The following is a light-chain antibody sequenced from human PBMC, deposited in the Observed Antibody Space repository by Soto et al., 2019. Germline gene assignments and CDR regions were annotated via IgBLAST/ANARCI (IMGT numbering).Light chain of an antibody. CDR3: KQYSSSPPIT. J-gene: IGKJ5*01. V-gene: IGKV3-20*01. CDR1: QSVSSSY. Sequence: EIVLTQSPGTLSLSPGERATLSCRASQSVSSSYLTWYQQKPGQAPRLLIYGASGRATGIPDRFSGSGSGTDFTLTISRLEPEDFAVYYCKQYSSSPPITFGQGTRLEIK. CDR2: GAS.